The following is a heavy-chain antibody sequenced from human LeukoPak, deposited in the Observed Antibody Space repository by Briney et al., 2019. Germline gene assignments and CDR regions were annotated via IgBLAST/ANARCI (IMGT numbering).Heavy chain of an antibody. CDR3: ARGSRGFSSSGDY. Sequence: GGSLRLSCAASGFTFSSYGMSWVRQAPGKGLEWVSAISGSGGSTYYADSVKGRFTISRDNSKNTLYLQMNSLRAEDTAVYYCARGSRGFSSSGDYWGQGTLVTVSS. CDR2: ISGSGGST. D-gene: IGHD6-6*01. CDR1: GFTFSSYG. J-gene: IGHJ4*02. V-gene: IGHV3-23*01.